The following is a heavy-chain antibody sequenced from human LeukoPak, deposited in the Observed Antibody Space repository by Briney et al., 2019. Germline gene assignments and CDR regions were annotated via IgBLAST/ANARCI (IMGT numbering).Heavy chain of an antibody. V-gene: IGHV3-30*04. J-gene: IGHJ4*02. D-gene: IGHD1-20*01. CDR3: AKDFNWKSLRGPVDY. CDR1: GFTFSSYA. Sequence: QPGRSLRLSCAASGFTFSSYAMHWVRQAPGKGLEWVAVISYDGSNKYYADSVKGRFTISRDNSKNTLYLQMNSLRAEDTAVYYCAKDFNWKSLRGPVDYWGQGTLVTVSS. CDR2: ISYDGSNK.